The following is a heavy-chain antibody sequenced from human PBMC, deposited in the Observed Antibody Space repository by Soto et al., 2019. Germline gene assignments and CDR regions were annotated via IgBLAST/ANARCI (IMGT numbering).Heavy chain of an antibody. J-gene: IGHJ4*01. CDR1: GFPFNKAW. V-gene: IGHV3-15*01. Sequence: EVQLVESGGGLVKPGGSLRLSCAASGFPFNKAWMSWVRQAPGKGLEWVGRIKGKLDGGTTDYAAPVKGRFTISRDDSKGTLYLQMNRLHSEDTAVYYCTTDRYDYWSGYPLDYWGHGTLVTVSS. CDR3: TTDRYDYWSGYPLDY. CDR2: IKGKLDGGTT. D-gene: IGHD3-3*01.